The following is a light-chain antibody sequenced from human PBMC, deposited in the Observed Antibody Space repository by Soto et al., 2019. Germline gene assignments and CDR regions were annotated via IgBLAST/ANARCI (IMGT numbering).Light chain of an antibody. CDR1: QSVLYSSNNKNY. CDR2: WAS. CDR3: QQHYSTPALT. J-gene: IGKJ4*01. Sequence: DIVMTQSPDSLAVSLGERATINCKSSQSVLYSSNNKNYLAWYQQKPGQPPKLLIYWASTRESGVPDRFSGSGSGTDLTLTISSLQAEDVAVYYCQQHYSTPALTFGGGTKVEIK. V-gene: IGKV4-1*01.